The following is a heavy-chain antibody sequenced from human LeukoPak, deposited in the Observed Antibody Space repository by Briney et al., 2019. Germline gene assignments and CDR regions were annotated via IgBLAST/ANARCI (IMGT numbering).Heavy chain of an antibody. CDR2: INHSGST. CDR1: GGSISSGGYY. CDR3: ARGGSSSATVVSDY. D-gene: IGHD6-6*01. V-gene: IGHV4-39*07. Sequence: PSETLSLTCTVSGGSISSGGYYWSWIRQHPGKGLEWIGEINHSGSTNYNPSLKSRVTISVDTSKNQFSLKLSSVTAADTAVYYCARGGSSSATVVSDYWGQGTLVTVSS. J-gene: IGHJ4*02.